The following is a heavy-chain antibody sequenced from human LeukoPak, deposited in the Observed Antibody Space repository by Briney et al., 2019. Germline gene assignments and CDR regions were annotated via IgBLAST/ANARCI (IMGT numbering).Heavy chain of an antibody. V-gene: IGHV3-74*01. CDR3: TRVGYIDEGIDY. CDR2: IDRDGSRI. J-gene: IGHJ4*02. D-gene: IGHD5-24*01. CDR1: GFTFSSYW. Sequence: GGSLRLSCAVSGFTFSSYWMHWVRQAPGKGLVWVSRIDRDGSRINYADSVKGRFTISRDNAKNSLYLQMNSLRAEDTAIYYCTRVGYIDEGIDYWGQGTLVTVSS.